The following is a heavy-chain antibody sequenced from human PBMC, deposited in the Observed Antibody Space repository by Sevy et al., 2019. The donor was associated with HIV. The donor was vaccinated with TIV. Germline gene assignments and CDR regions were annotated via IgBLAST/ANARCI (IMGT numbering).Heavy chain of an antibody. Sequence: GGCLRLSCAASGFTFSSYAMHWVRQAPGKGLEWVAVISYDGSNKYYADSVKGRFTISRDNSKNTLYLQMNSLRAEDTAVHYCARVRVEKQWLGLLDYWGQGTLVTVSS. CDR3: ARVRVEKQWLGLLDY. V-gene: IGHV3-30-3*01. J-gene: IGHJ4*02. CDR1: GFTFSSYA. CDR2: ISYDGSNK. D-gene: IGHD6-19*01.